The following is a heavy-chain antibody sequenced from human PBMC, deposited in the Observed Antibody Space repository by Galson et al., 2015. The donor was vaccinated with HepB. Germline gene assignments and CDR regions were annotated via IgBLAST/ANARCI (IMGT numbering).Heavy chain of an antibody. J-gene: IGHJ2*01. CDR2: INSDGSST. V-gene: IGHV3-74*01. CDR1: GLTFSRYW. Sequence: SLRLSCAASGLTFSRYWMHWVRQTPGKGLVWVSRINSDGSSTSYADSVTGRFTISRDNAKNTLYLQMDSLRAEDTAVYYCGREAEYLSDGSGFPRNWYFDLWGRGTLVTVSS. CDR3: GREAEYLSDGSGFPRNWYFDL. D-gene: IGHD3-22*01.